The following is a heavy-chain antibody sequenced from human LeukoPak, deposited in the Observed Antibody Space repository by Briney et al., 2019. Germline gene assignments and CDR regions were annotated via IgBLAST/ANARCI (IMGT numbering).Heavy chain of an antibody. CDR2: TYYRSKWYN. V-gene: IGHV6-1*01. CDR1: SDSVSRINDV. CDR3: VREVGTSGWYTFDY. Sequence: SQPVTLTCAISSDSVSRINDVWKSSRKSRSRGLEWLGRTYYRSKWYNDYAVSIQRRININPDTSRNQFSLQLNSVTPDDTAVYYGVREVGTSGWYTFDYWGQGTLVTVSS. J-gene: IGHJ4*02. D-gene: IGHD6-19*01.